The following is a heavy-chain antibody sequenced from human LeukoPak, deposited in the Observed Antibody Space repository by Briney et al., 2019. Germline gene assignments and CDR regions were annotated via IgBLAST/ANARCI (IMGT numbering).Heavy chain of an antibody. CDR3: AKIPLLVRLFDY. Sequence: GGSLRLSCAASGFTFSNYDMSWVRQAPGKGLEWVSTISGSGGNTFYADSGKGRFTISRDNSKNTLYLQMNSLRAEDTAVYYCAKIPLLVRLFDYWGQGTLVTVSS. V-gene: IGHV3-23*01. CDR1: GFTFSNYD. CDR2: ISGSGGNT. J-gene: IGHJ4*02. D-gene: IGHD2-2*01.